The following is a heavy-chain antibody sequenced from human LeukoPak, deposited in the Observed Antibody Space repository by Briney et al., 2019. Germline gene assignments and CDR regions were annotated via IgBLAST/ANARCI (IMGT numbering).Heavy chain of an antibody. D-gene: IGHD3-22*01. J-gene: IGHJ4*02. CDR2: IKSDGSTT. V-gene: IGHV3-74*01. CDR1: GFTFSNYW. Sequence: GGSLRLSCAASGFTFSNYWMHWVRQAPGEALMWVSRIKSDGSTTTYADSVKGRLTISRDNSKNTLYLQMNSLRAEDTAVYYCARDSYDSSGYYLGWGQGTLVTVSS. CDR3: ARDSYDSSGYYLG.